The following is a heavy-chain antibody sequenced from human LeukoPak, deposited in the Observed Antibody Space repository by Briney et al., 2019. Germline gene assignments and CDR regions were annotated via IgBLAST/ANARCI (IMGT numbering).Heavy chain of an antibody. CDR3: ARDAGGYGTFDY. Sequence: SETLSLTCTVSGGSISSYYWSWIRQPPGKGLEWIGYIYYSGSTNYNPSLKSRVTISVDTSKNQFSLKLSPVTAADTAVYYCARDAGGYGTFDYWGQGTLVTVSS. V-gene: IGHV4-59*01. J-gene: IGHJ4*02. D-gene: IGHD5-12*01. CDR2: IYYSGST. CDR1: GGSISSYY.